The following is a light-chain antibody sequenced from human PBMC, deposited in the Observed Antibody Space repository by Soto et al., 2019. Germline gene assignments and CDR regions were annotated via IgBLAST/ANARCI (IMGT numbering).Light chain of an antibody. J-gene: IGKJ2*01. CDR3: QQYNNWTRT. CDR1: QSVSSN. CDR2: GAS. V-gene: IGKV3-15*01. Sequence: EIVMTQSPATLSVSPGERATLSCRASQSVSSNLAWYQQKPGQAPRLLIYGASTSATGIPARFSGSGSWTEFTLTISSLQSEDLAVYYCQQYNNWTRTFGQGTKLEIK.